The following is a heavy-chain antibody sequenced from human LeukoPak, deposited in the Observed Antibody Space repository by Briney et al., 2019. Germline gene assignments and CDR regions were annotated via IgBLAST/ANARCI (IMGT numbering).Heavy chain of an antibody. CDR3: ASLTTVTTFWFGP. D-gene: IGHD4-17*01. Sequence: SVKVSCKASGGTFSSYDISWVRQAPGQGLEWMGGIIPIFGTANYAQKFQGRVTITADKSTSTAYMELSSLRSEDTAVYYCASLTTVTTFWFGPWGQGTLVTVSS. CDR2: IIPIFGTA. CDR1: GGTFSSYD. V-gene: IGHV1-69*06. J-gene: IGHJ5*02.